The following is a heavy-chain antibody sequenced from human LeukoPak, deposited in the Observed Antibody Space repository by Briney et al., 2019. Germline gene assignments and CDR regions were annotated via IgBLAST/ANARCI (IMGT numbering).Heavy chain of an antibody. Sequence: KPSEPLSLTCTVSGGSISSYYWSWIRQPPGKGLEWIGYIYYSGSTNYNPSLKSRVTISVDTSKNQFSLKLSPVTAADTAVYYCARDCSGGSCYDYWGQGTLVTVSS. CDR1: GGSISSYY. D-gene: IGHD2-15*01. V-gene: IGHV4-59*12. J-gene: IGHJ4*02. CDR2: IYYSGST. CDR3: ARDCSGGSCYDY.